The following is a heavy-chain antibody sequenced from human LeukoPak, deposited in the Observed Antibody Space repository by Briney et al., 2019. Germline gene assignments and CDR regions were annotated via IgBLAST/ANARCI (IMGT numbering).Heavy chain of an antibody. Sequence: KASETLSLTCTVSGGSISSYYWSWIRQPPGKGLEWIGYIYYSGSTNYNPSLKSRVTISVDTSKNQFSLKLSSVTAADTAVYYCARLYDSNWFDPWGQGTLVTVSS. CDR3: ARLYDSNWFDP. CDR1: GGSISSYY. V-gene: IGHV4-59*08. J-gene: IGHJ5*02. CDR2: IYYSGST. D-gene: IGHD3-22*01.